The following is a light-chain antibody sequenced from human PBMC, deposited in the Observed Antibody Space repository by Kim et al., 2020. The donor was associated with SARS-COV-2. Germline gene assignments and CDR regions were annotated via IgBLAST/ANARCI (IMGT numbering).Light chain of an antibody. CDR3: ETWDNDTWM. Sequence: QPVLTQSSSASASLGSSVRLTCTLDSGHSNYIIACHQQHPGKAPRYLMKLEGSGISVRGSGVPDRFSGSTSGADRYLTISNLQSEDEADYYCETWDNDTWMFGGGTQLTVL. CDR1: SGHSNYI. V-gene: IGLV4-60*03. CDR2: LEGSGIS. J-gene: IGLJ3*02.